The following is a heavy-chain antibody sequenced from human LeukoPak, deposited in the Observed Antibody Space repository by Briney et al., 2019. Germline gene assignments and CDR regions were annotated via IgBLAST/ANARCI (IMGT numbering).Heavy chain of an antibody. Sequence: SSETLSLTCAVSGGSISSGGYSWSWIRQPPGKGLEWIGYIYHSGSTYYNPSLKSRVTISVDRSKNQFSLKLSSVTAADTAVYYCASTASRIAAAGLLEFDYWGQGTLVTVSS. CDR1: GGSISSGGYS. CDR3: ASTASRIAAAGLLEFDY. D-gene: IGHD6-13*01. CDR2: IYHSGST. J-gene: IGHJ4*02. V-gene: IGHV4-30-2*01.